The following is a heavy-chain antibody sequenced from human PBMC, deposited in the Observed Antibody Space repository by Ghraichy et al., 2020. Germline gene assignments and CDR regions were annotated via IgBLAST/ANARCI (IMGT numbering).Heavy chain of an antibody. V-gene: IGHV4-30-2*01. CDR3: ARGHGGTFDH. J-gene: IGHJ4*02. CDR2: ISHGGDT. Sequence: SLNISCAVSGDSIGSRAYSWNWIRQPPGKGLEWIGYISHGGDTSYNPSLKSRVTVSVDRSKNQFSLRLSSVSAADTAVYYCARGHGGTFDHWGQGTLVTVSS. CDR1: GDSIGSRAYS. D-gene: IGHD4-23*01.